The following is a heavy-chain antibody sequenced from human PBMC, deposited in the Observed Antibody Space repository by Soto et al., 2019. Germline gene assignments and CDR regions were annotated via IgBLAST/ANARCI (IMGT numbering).Heavy chain of an antibody. V-gene: IGHV1-18*01. J-gene: IGHJ6*02. Sequence: QLVQSGAEVKKPGASVKVSCKASGYSFTNYDISWVRQAPGQGLEWMAWISAHNGNTHYAEKFQGRVSTTTDTSTSTAYMEVRTSKTADTAVYYCARGLLAYFGMDVWGQGTTVTVS. CDR2: ISAHNGNT. CDR3: ARGLLAYFGMDV. D-gene: IGHD1-26*01. CDR1: GYSFTNYD.